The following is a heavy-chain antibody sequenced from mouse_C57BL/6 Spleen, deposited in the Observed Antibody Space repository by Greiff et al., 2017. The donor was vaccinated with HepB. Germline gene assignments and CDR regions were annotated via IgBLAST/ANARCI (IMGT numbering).Heavy chain of an antibody. CDR3: ARGGLFMTTYYFDY. CDR2: IDPSDSYT. CDR1: GYTFTSYW. V-gene: IGHV1-69*01. Sequence: QVQLQQPGAELVMPGASVKLSCKASGYTFTSYWMHWVKQRPGQGLEWIGEIDPSDSYTNYNQKFKGKSTLTVDKSSSTAYMQLSSLTSEDSAVYYCARGGLFMTTYYFDYWGQGTTLTVSS. J-gene: IGHJ2*01. D-gene: IGHD1-1*01.